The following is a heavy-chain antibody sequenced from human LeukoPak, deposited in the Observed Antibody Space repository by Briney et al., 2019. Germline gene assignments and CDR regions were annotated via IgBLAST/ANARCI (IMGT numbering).Heavy chain of an antibody. V-gene: IGHV1-46*01. D-gene: IGHD3-22*01. Sequence: ASVKVSCKASGYTFTSYYMHWVRQAPGQGLEWMGIINPSGGSTSYAQKLQGRVTMTTDTSTSTAYMELSSLRSEDTAVYYCARVLYDSSGYQRYYFDYWGQGTLVTVSS. CDR1: GYTFTSYY. J-gene: IGHJ4*02. CDR2: INPSGGST. CDR3: ARVLYDSSGYQRYYFDY.